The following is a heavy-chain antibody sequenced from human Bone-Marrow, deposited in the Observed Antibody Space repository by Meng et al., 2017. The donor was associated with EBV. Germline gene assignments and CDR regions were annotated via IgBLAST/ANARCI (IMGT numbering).Heavy chain of an antibody. CDR2: IIPIFGTA. CDR1: GGTFSSYA. CDR3: ARDSDILTGPGGY. V-gene: IGHV1-69*01. Sequence: QVELVQSGAEVKKAGSSVKVSCKASGGTFSSYAISWVRQAPGQGLEWMGGIIPIFGTANYAQKFQGRVTITADESTSTAYMELSSLRSEDTAVYYCARDSDILTGPGGYWGQGTLVTVSS. D-gene: IGHD3-9*01. J-gene: IGHJ4*02.